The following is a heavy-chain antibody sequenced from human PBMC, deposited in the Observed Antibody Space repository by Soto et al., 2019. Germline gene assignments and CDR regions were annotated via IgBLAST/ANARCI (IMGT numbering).Heavy chain of an antibody. D-gene: IGHD3-22*01. CDR3: AKGNYYDSSGYSLPIYYFDY. V-gene: IGHV3-23*01. Sequence: PGVSLRLSCAASGFTFSSYAMSWVRQAPGKGLEWVSAISGSGGSTYYADSVKGRFTISRDNSKNTLYLQMNSLRAEDTAVYYCAKGNYYDSSGYSLPIYYFDYWGQGTPGTGS. J-gene: IGHJ4*02. CDR2: ISGSGGST. CDR1: GFTFSSYA.